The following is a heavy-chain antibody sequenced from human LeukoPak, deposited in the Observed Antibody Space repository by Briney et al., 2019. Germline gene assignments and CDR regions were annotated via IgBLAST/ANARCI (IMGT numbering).Heavy chain of an antibody. CDR1: GYTFTSYF. CDR2: INPSDGGT. D-gene: IGHD3-22*01. J-gene: IGHJ4*02. CDR3: ARDEGAMISIDY. V-gene: IGHV1-46*01. Sequence: ASVKVSCKASGYTFTSYFMHWVRQAPGQGLEWMGIINPSDGGTSYAQKFQGRVTMTRDTSTSTVYMELRSLRSEDTAVYYCARDEGAMISIDYWGQGTLVTVSS.